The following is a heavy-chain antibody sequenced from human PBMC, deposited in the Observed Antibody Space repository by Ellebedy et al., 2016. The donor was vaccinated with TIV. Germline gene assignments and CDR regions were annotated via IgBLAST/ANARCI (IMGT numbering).Heavy chain of an antibody. CDR1: GFTLSDYY. CDR3: ARRVGLDY. J-gene: IGHJ4*02. V-gene: IGHV3-11*01. CDR2: ISNTNSDSTI. Sequence: GESLKISCAASGFTLSDYYMSWIRQAPGKGLEWVSYISNTNSDSTIYYADSVKGRFTISRDNAKNSVYLQMNSLRAEDSAVYYCARRVGLDYWGQGTLVTVTS. D-gene: IGHD1-26*01.